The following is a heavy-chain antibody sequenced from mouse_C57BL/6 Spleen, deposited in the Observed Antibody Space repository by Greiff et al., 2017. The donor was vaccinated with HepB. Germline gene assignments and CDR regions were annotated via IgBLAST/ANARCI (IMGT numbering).Heavy chain of an antibody. D-gene: IGHD3-1*01. CDR1: GYTFTEYT. J-gene: IGHJ3*01. CDR2: FYPGSGSI. Sequence: VQLQQSGAELVKPGASVKLSCKASGYTFTEYTIHWVKQRPGQGLEWIGWFYPGSGSIKYNEKFKDKATLTADKSSSTVYMELSRLTSEDSAVYFCARHEDRGLAQHSWFAYWGQGTLVTVSA. V-gene: IGHV1-62-2*01. CDR3: ARHEDRGLAQHSWFAY.